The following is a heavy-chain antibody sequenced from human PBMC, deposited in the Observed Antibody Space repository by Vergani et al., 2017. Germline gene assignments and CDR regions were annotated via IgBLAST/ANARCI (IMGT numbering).Heavy chain of an antibody. CDR2: IYSGGST. Sequence: EVQLVESGGGLVQPGGSLRLSCAASGFTVSSNYMSWVRQAPGKGLEWVSVIYSGGSTYYADSVKGRFTISRDNSKYTLYLQMNSLRAEDTAVYYCASGGYYSGSYFDYWGQGTLVTVSS. J-gene: IGHJ4*02. V-gene: IGHV3-66*02. D-gene: IGHD3-3*01. CDR1: GFTVSSNY. CDR3: ASGGYYSGSYFDY.